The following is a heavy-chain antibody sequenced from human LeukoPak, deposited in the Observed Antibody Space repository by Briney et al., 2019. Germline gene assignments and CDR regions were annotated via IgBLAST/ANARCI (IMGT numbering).Heavy chain of an antibody. D-gene: IGHD3-10*01. CDR2: ISTDGSDK. J-gene: IGHJ5*02. CDR3: AKDGTRSWFGEAT. V-gene: IGHV3-30*18. Sequence: PGGSLTLSCAASRFTFSDYGMQWLRQAPGKGLEWVALISTDGSDKDYADSVKGRFTLSRDNSKNTLYLQMNSLRVEDTAVYYCAKDGTRSWFGEATWGQGTLVTVSS. CDR1: RFTFSDYG.